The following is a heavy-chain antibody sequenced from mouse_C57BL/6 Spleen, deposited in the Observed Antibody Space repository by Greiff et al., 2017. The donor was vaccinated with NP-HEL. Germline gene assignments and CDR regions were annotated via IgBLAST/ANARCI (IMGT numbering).Heavy chain of an antibody. CDR2: IYPGDGDT. CDR3: ARSQYDYDDY. Sequence: QVQLKESGPELVKPGASVKISCKASGYAFSSSWMNWVKQRPGKGLEWIGRIYPGDGDTNYNGKFKGKATLTADKSSSTAYMQLSSLTSEDSAVYFCARSQYDYDDYWGQGTTLTVSS. CDR1: GYAFSSSW. V-gene: IGHV1-82*01. D-gene: IGHD2-4*01. J-gene: IGHJ2*01.